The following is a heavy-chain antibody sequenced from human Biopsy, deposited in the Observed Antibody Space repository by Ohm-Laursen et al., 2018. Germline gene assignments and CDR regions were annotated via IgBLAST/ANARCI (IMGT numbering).Heavy chain of an antibody. CDR1: GVSITAYY. CDR2: IHHSGST. V-gene: IGHV4-4*09. J-gene: IGHJ6*02. D-gene: IGHD2-15*01. CDR3: ARMDCSGGSCHYYSYGMDV. Sequence: TLSLTWTVSGVSITAYYWSWIRQPPGKGLECIGNIHHSGSTNYNPSLKSRLTISVDTSKNQFSLKLSSVTAADTAVYHCARMDCSGGSCHYYSYGMDVWGQGTTVTVSS.